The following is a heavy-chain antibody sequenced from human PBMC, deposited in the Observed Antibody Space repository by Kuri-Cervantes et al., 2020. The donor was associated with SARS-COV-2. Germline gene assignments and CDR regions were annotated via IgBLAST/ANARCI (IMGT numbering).Heavy chain of an antibody. CDR3: AKGVTIFGEDV. V-gene: IGHV3-30*18. D-gene: IGHD3-3*01. CDR1: GFTFSSYG. J-gene: IGHJ6*02. CDR2: ISYDGSNK. Sequence: GESLKISCAASGFTFSSYGMHWVRQAPGKGLEWVAVISYDGSNKYYADSVKGRFTISRDNSKNTLYLQMNSLRAEDTAVYYCAKGVTIFGEDVWGQGTTVTVSS.